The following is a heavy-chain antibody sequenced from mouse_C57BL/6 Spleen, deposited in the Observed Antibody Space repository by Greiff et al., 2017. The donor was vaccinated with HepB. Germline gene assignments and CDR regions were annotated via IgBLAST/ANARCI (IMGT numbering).Heavy chain of an antibody. D-gene: IGHD1-1*01. CDR2: INPNNGGT. CDR1: GYTFTDYY. J-gene: IGHJ1*03. V-gene: IGHV1-26*01. CDR3: ARSGSPGSSYFYWYFDV. Sequence: EVQLQQSGPELVKPGASVKISCKASGYTFTDYYMNWVKQSHGKSLEWIGDINPNNGGTSYNQKFKGKATLTVDKSSSTAYMELRSLTSEDSAVYYCARSGSPGSSYFYWYFDVWGTGTTVTVSS.